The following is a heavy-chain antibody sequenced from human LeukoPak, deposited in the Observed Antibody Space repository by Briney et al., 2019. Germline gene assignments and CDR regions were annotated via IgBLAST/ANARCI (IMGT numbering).Heavy chain of an antibody. CDR2: INNDGSST. CDR3: AKPRYGGYDFDY. J-gene: IGHJ4*02. V-gene: IGHV3-74*01. CDR1: GFTFNRYW. D-gene: IGHD5-12*01. Sequence: GGSLRLSCAASGFTFNRYWMHWVRQAPGKGLVWVSGINNDGSSTSQLDSVKGRFTISRDNAKNTLYLQMNSLRAEDTAVYYCAKPRYGGYDFDYWGQGTLVTVSS.